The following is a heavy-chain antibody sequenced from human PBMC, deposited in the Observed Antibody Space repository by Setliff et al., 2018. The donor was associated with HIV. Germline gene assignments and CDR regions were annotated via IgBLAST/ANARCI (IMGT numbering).Heavy chain of an antibody. CDR1: GGSISSGSYY. CDR2: IHTSGST. V-gene: IGHV4-61*09. J-gene: IGHJ4*02. Sequence: SETLSLTCTVSGGSISSGSYYWSWIRQPAGKGLEWIGHIHTSGSTKYNPSLKSRITISADTSKNQFSLNLSSVTAAETAVYYCARVGYHGSGRYSFDYWGQGTLVTVSS. D-gene: IGHD3-10*01. CDR3: ARVGYHGSGRYSFDY.